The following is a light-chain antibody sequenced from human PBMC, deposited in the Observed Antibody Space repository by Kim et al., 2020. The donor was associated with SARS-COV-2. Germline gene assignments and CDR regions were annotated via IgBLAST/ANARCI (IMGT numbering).Light chain of an antibody. CDR1: PRVSSL. J-gene: IGKJ3*01. CDR2: DAS. CDR3: QQRSNWPFN. V-gene: IGKV3-11*01. Sequence: LSPGEQATYYRRTSPRVSSLLAWHQPNPGQAPRLHIYDASNRATGIPARFSGSGSGTDFTLVISSLEPEDFAVYYCQQRSNWPFNFGPGTKVDIK.